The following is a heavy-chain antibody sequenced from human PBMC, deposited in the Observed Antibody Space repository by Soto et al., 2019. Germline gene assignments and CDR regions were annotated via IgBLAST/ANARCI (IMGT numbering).Heavy chain of an antibody. V-gene: IGHV2-5*02. Sequence: QIILKESGPTLVKPTQTLTLTCTFSGFSLNTSGVGVGWIRQPPGKALECLALIYWDDDKRYSPSLKSRLTTTNDTSNNHEVLTMTSMVPADTATSYCAHGDRGDYYDPYGALTPVDYCGQGTLVTVSS. CDR1: GFSLNTSGVG. CDR3: AHGDRGDYYDPYGALTPVDY. J-gene: IGHJ4*02. D-gene: IGHD3-22*01. CDR2: IYWDDDK.